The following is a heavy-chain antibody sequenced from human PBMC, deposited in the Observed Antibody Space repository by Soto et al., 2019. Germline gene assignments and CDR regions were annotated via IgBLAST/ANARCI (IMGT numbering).Heavy chain of an antibody. Sequence: QVQLVQSGAEVKKPGASVKVSCKASGYTFTGYYMHWVRQAPGQGLEWMGWINPNSGGTNYAQKFQGWVTMTRDTSISTAYMELSRLRSDDTAVYWMAVDGGLYSYYYGMDVGGQGTTVTVSS. V-gene: IGHV1-2*04. CDR2: INPNSGGT. J-gene: IGHJ6*02. CDR3: AVDGGLYSYYYGMDV. D-gene: IGHD3-16*01. CDR1: GYTFTGYY.